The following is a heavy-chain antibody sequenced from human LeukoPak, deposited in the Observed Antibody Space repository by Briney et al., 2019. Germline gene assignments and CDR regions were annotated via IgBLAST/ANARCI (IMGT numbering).Heavy chain of an antibody. V-gene: IGHV1-69*05. CDR1: GGTFSSYA. CDR2: IIATFGTT. D-gene: IGHD1-1*01. J-gene: IGHJ4*02. CDR3: ARVDDGY. Sequence: VASVKVSCKASGGTFSSYAISWVRQAPGQGLEWMGRIIATFGTTSYAQKFQGRVTMTRDTSTSTVYMELSSLRSEDTAVYYCARVDDGYWGQGTLVTVSS.